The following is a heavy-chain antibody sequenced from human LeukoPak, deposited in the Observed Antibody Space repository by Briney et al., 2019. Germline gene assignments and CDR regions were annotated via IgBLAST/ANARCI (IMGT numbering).Heavy chain of an antibody. CDR2: TYYRSNWGH. J-gene: IGHJ4*02. D-gene: IGHD3-10*01. Sequence: SQTLSLTCAISGDSVSSNSAAWNWIRQSPSRVLERLGRTYYRSNWGHDYAVSVQGRITINPDTSKNHFSLQLHSVTPEDTAVYFCARARLHHNYGSGTSFDYWGQGTLVTVSS. CDR3: ARARLHHNYGSGTSFDY. CDR1: GDSVSSNSAA. V-gene: IGHV6-1*01.